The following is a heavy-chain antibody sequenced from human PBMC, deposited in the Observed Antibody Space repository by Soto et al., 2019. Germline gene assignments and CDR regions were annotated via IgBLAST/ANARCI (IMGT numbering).Heavy chain of an antibody. V-gene: IGHV4-30-2*01. D-gene: IGHD2-2*01. J-gene: IGHJ5*02. Sequence: SETLSLTCAVSGGSISSGGYSWSWIRQPPGKGLEWIGYIYHSGSTYYNPSLKSRVTISVYRSKNQFSLKLSSVTAADTAVYYWASAYCSSTSCYHYRLDPWGQGTLVTVSS. CDR1: GGSISSGGYS. CDR2: IYHSGST. CDR3: ASAYCSSTSCYHYRLDP.